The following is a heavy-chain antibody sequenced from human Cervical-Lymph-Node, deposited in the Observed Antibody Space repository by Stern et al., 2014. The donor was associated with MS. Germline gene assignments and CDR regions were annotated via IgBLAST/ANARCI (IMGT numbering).Heavy chain of an antibody. V-gene: IGHV3-11*01. Sequence: VQLVESGGGLVKPGGSLRLSCAASGFTFSDFYMSWVRQSPGKGLEWVSYISANGSSIFYADSVRGRFTVYRDNSKKSLFLHMNSLRAEDTAVYYCASSTILTDWGQGTQVTVSS. CDR3: ASSTILTD. J-gene: IGHJ4*02. CDR2: ISANGSSI. CDR1: GFTFSDFY. D-gene: IGHD3-9*01.